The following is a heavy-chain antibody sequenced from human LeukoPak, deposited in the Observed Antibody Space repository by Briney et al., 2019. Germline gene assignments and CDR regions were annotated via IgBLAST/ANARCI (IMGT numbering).Heavy chain of an antibody. CDR3: ARASYDVLTG. J-gene: IGHJ4*02. D-gene: IGHD3-9*01. Sequence: GGSLRLSCAASGFTFSSYSMNWVRQAPGKGLEWVSFISSSSTYIYYADSVKGRFTISRDNAKNSLYLQMNTLRTEDTAVYYCARASYDVLTGWGQGTLVAVSS. CDR1: GFTFSSYS. CDR2: ISSSSTYI. V-gene: IGHV3-21*06.